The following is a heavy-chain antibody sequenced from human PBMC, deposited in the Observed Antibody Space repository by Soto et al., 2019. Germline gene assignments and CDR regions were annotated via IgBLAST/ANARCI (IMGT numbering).Heavy chain of an antibody. Sequence: SQTLSLPCVISGDSVSSNSAAWNWIRQSPSRGLEWLGRTYYRSKWYNDYAVSVKSRITIKPDTSKDQFSLQLNSVTPEDTAVYYCARVSWYGYYYYYYGMVVWGQGTTVTVSS. V-gene: IGHV6-1*01. CDR2: TYYRSKWYN. CDR3: ARVSWYGYYYYYYGMVV. J-gene: IGHJ6*02. D-gene: IGHD6-13*01. CDR1: GDSVSSNSAA.